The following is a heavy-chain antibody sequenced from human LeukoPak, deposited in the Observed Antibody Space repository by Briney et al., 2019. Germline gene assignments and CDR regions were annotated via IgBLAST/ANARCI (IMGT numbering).Heavy chain of an antibody. J-gene: IGHJ4*02. V-gene: IGHV3-23*01. CDR3: AKDRITATPYCFDF. D-gene: IGHD1-20*01. Sequence: GGSLRLSCAASGFTFSSYAMSWVRQAPGKGLEWVSGISGSGGSAYYADSVKGRFTISRDNSINTLFLQMNSLRAEDSALYYCAKDRITATPYCFDFWGQGTLVTVSS. CDR1: GFTFSSYA. CDR2: ISGSGGSA.